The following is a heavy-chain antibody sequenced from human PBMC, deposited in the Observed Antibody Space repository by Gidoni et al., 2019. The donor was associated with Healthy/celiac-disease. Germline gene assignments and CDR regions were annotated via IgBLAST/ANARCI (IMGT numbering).Heavy chain of an antibody. Sequence: QLQLQESGPGLVKPSETLSLTCTVSGGSISSSSYYWGWIRQPPGKGLEWIGSIYYSGSHYYNPSLKSRVTISVDTSKNQFSLKLSSVTAADTAVYYCARQRGGVGHKSYYYYMDVWGKGTTVTVSS. J-gene: IGHJ6*03. CDR2: IYYSGSH. D-gene: IGHD3-16*01. CDR3: ARQRGGVGHKSYYYYMDV. CDR1: GGSISSSSYY. V-gene: IGHV4-39*01.